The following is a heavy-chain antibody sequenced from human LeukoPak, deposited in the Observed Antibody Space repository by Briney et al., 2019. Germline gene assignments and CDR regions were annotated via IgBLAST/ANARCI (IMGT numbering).Heavy chain of an antibody. J-gene: IGHJ4*02. CDR1: GNIFTSYW. CDR3: ARTSGLVGARTGWDYFDY. V-gene: IGHV5-51*04. CDR2: IYPDDSDT. D-gene: IGHD1-26*01. Sequence: GESLKISCKGSGNIFTSYWIGWVRQMPGKGLEWMGIIYPDDSDTRYSPSFKGQVTISADKPISTAYLQWSSLKASDTAMYYCARTSGLVGARTGWDYFDYWGQGTLVTVSS.